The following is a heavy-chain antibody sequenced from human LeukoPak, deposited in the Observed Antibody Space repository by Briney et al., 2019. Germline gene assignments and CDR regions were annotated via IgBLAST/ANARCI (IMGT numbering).Heavy chain of an antibody. V-gene: IGHV5-51*01. Sequence: GESLKISCKASGYIFTTYWIGWVRQMPGKGLEWMGIIHPGDSDTRYNPSIQGQVTISADKSISTAYLLWSSLKASDTAMYYCARHGVGSSWFGFDYWGQGTLVTVSS. CDR3: ARHGVGSSWFGFDY. CDR1: GYIFTTYW. CDR2: IHPGDSDT. D-gene: IGHD6-13*01. J-gene: IGHJ4*02.